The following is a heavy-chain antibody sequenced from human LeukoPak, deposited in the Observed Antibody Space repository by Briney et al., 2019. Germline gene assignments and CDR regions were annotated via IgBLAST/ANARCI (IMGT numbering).Heavy chain of an antibody. V-gene: IGHV4-34*01. CDR1: GGSFSGYY. CDR3: ARVRYYGSGSYIRYNWFDP. Sequence: PSETLSLTCAVYGGSFSGYYWSWICQPPGKGLEWIGEINHSGSTNYNPSLKSRVTISVDTSKNQFSLKLSSVTAADTAVYYCARVRYYGSGSYIRYNWFDPWGQGTLVTVSS. D-gene: IGHD3-10*01. CDR2: INHSGST. J-gene: IGHJ5*02.